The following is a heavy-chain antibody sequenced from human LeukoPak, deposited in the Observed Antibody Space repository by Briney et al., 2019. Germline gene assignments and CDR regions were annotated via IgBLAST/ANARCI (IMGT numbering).Heavy chain of an antibody. J-gene: IGHJ4*02. CDR3: ARGSIAAAGYYFDY. V-gene: IGHV4-4*07. Sequence: SETLSLTCTVSGGSISSYYWSWIRQPAVKGLEWIGRIYTSGSTNYNPSLKSRVTMSVDTSKNQFSLKLSSVTAADTAVYYCARGSIAAAGYYFDYWGQGTLVTVSS. CDR1: GGSISSYY. D-gene: IGHD6-13*01. CDR2: IYTSGST.